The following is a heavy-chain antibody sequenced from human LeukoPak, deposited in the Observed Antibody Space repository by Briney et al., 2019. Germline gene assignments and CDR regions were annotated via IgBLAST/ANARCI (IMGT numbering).Heavy chain of an antibody. V-gene: IGHV1-69*06. J-gene: IGHJ3*02. D-gene: IGHD2-15*01. CDR1: GGTFSSYA. Sequence: ASVKVSCKASGGTFSSYAISWVRQAPGQGLEGMGGMIPIFGTANYAQKFQRRVTITADKSTSTAYMELSSLRSEDTAVYYCARDAADYCSGGSCYSGIDAFDIWDQGTMVTVSS. CDR2: MIPIFGTA. CDR3: ARDAADYCSGGSCYSGIDAFDI.